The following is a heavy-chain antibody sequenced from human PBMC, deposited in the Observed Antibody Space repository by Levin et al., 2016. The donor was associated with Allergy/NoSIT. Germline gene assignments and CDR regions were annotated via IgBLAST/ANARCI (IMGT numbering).Heavy chain of an antibody. V-gene: IGHV3-30*04. Sequence: VRQAPGKGLEWVAVISYDGSNKYYADSVKGRFTISRDNSKNTLYLQMNSLRAEDTAVYYCAREDVGFWSGYYTVGYYGMDVWGQGTTVTVSS. CDR3: AREDVGFWSGYYTVGYYGMDV. D-gene: IGHD3-3*01. J-gene: IGHJ6*02. CDR2: ISYDGSNK.